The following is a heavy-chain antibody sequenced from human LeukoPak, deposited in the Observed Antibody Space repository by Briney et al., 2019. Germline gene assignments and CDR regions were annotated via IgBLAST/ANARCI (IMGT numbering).Heavy chain of an antibody. CDR1: GGSISNNDYF. CDR2: MNYGGGT. Sequence: KPSETLSLTCTVSGGSISNNDYFWGWIRQPPGKGLEWIGSMNYGGGTHDNPSLKSRVTISVDTSKNQVSLKLSSVTAADTAVYYCARRVPGRSGNWFDPWGQGTLVTVSS. J-gene: IGHJ5*02. V-gene: IGHV4-39*01. CDR3: ARRVPGRSGNWFDP. D-gene: IGHD2-2*01.